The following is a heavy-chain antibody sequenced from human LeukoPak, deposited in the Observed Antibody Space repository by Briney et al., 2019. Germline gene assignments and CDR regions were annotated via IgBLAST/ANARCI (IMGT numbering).Heavy chain of an antibody. J-gene: IGHJ4*02. CDR2: IKSKTDGGTT. CDR3: TGPGEYSSSSVIDY. Sequence: GGSLRLSCAASGFTFSNAWMSWVRQAPGKGLEWVGRIKSKTDGGTTDYAAPVKGRFTTSRDDSKNTLYLQMNSLKTEDTAVYYCTGPGEYSSSSVIDYWGQGTLVTVSS. V-gene: IGHV3-15*01. D-gene: IGHD6-6*01. CDR1: GFTFSNAW.